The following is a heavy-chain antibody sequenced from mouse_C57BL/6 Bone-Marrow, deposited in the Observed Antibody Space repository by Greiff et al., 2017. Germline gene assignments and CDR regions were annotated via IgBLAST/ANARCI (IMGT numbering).Heavy chain of an antibody. D-gene: IGHD2-1*01. V-gene: IGHV14-4*01. J-gene: IGHJ4*01. CDR1: GFNIKDDY. CDR3: TTPYGNYDAMDY. CDR2: IDPENGDT. Sequence: DVKLVESGAELVRPGASVKLSCTASGFNIKDDYMHWVKQRPEQGLEWIGWIDPENGDTEYASKFQGKATITADTSSNTAYLQLSSLTSEDTAVYYCTTPYGNYDAMDYWGQGTSVTVSS.